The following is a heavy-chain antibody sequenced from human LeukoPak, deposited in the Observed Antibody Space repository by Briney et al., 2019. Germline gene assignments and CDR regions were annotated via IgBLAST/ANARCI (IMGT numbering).Heavy chain of an antibody. D-gene: IGHD3-22*01. V-gene: IGHV3-9*01. CDR1: GFIFDDYV. J-gene: IGHJ4*02. Sequence: GGSLRLSCATSGFIFDDYVMHWVRQAPGKGLEWVSGISWTGATLGYADSVKGRFTISRDDAKNSLYLQMNSLRAEDTAVYYCASSYYYDSSGYPTRDYFDYWGQGTLVTVSS. CDR2: ISWTGATL. CDR3: ASSYYYDSSGYPTRDYFDY.